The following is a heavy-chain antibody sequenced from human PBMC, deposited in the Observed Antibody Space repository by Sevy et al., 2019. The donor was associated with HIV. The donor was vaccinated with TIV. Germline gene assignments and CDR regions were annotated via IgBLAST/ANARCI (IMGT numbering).Heavy chain of an antibody. Sequence: GGSLRLSCAASGFTFSTSAMSWVRQAPGKGLEWVATLSFGCGKINYADSVKGRFTISRDNSKNSFYLQMDNLRVEDTALYYCAREGCTRPHDYWGQGTRVTVSS. CDR3: AREGCTRPHDY. D-gene: IGHD2-8*01. CDR1: GFTFSTSA. V-gene: IGHV3-23*01. J-gene: IGHJ4*02. CDR2: LSFGCGKI.